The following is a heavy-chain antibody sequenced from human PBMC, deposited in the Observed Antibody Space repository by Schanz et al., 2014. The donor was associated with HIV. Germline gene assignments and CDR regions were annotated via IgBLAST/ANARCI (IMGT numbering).Heavy chain of an antibody. V-gene: IGHV3-9*01. CDR2: ISWDSDII. Sequence: EVQLVESGGGLAQPGRSLRLSCAASGFTFDDSAMHWVRQAPGKGLEWVSSISWDSDIIGYADSVKGRFTISRDNAKNSLYLQMNSLTTDDTALYYCAKGDDSSTSYSNYFDFWGQGALVTVSS. J-gene: IGHJ4*02. CDR1: GFTFDDSA. D-gene: IGHD3-22*01. CDR3: AKGDDSSTSYSNYFDF.